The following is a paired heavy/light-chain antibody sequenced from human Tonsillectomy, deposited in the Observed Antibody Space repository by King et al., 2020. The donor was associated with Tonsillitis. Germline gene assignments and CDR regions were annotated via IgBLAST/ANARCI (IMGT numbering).Light chain of an antibody. CDR2: EVS. CDR1: SSDVGGYNY. Sequence: QSALTQPPSASGSPGQSVTISCTGTSSDVGGYNYVSWYQQHPGKAPKLMIYEVSKRPSGVPDRFSDSKSGNTASLTVSGLQAEDEADYYCSSYAGSNNFYVFGTGTKVTVL. J-gene: IGLJ1*01. CDR3: SSYAGSNNFYV. V-gene: IGLV2-8*01.
Heavy chain of an antibody. CDR1: GFIFSSYA. J-gene: IGHJ6*02. V-gene: IGHV3-30-3*01. CDR3: ARAWESYGMDV. CDR2: ISYDGSNK. D-gene: IGHD1-26*01. Sequence: QVQLVESGGGVVQPGRSLRLSCAAIGFIFSSYAIHWVRQAPGKGLEWVAVISYDGSNKYYADSVKGRFTISRDNSKNTLYLQMNSLRAEDTAVYNCARAWESYGMDVWGQGTTVTVSS.